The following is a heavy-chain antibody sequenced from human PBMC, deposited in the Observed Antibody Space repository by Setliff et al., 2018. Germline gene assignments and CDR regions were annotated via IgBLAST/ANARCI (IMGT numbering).Heavy chain of an antibody. CDR2: MNPNSGNT. CDR1: GYTSTSYD. J-gene: IGHJ6*03. V-gene: IGHV1-8*02. CDR3: ARTYYYASSGYRGYYYYLDV. Sequence: GASVKVSCKASGYTSTSYDINWVRQATGQGLEWMGWMNPNSGNTGYAQKFQGRVTMTRNTSISTAYMELSRLRSDDTAVYYCARTYYYASSGYRGYYYYLDVWGKGTTVTVSS. D-gene: IGHD3-22*01.